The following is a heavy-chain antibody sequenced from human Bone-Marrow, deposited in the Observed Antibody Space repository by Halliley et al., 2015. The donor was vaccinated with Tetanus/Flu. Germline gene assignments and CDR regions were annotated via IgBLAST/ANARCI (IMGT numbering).Heavy chain of an antibody. J-gene: IGHJ1*01. CDR3: VKGPNSSGYYEYFLH. Sequence: SAINFNGGSTYYADSVKGRITISRDNSKNTLYLQMSSLRAEDTAVYYCVKGPNSSGYYEYFLHWGQGTLVTVSS. V-gene: IGHV3-64D*06. D-gene: IGHD3-22*01. CDR2: INFNGGST.